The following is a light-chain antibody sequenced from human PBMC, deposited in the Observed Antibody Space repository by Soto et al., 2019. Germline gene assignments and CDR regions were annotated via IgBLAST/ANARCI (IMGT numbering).Light chain of an antibody. V-gene: IGKV1-12*01. J-gene: IGKJ4*01. CDR2: DAS. CDR1: QSISSW. CDR3: QQANSFPLT. Sequence: DIQMTQSPSSVSASVGDRVTITCRASQSISSWLAWYQQKPGQAPKLLIYDASSLHSGVPSRFSGSGSGTDFTLTISSLQPEDFSTYYCQQANSFPLTFGGGTKVEIK.